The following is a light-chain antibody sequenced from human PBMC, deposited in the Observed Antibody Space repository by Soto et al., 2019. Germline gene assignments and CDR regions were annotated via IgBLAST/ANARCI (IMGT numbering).Light chain of an antibody. CDR3: QQYGSSPQT. CDR2: GAS. Sequence: EIVITQPPATLSVSPGERPTRSYRASQSVSSNLAWYQQKPGQAPRLLIYGASTRATGIPARFSGSGSGTDFTLTISRLEPEDFAVYYSQQYGSSPQTFGQGTKVDIK. J-gene: IGKJ1*01. V-gene: IGKV3-20*01. CDR1: QSVSSN.